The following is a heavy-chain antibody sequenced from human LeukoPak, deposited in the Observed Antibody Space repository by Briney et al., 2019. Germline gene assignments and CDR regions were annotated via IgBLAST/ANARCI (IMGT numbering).Heavy chain of an antibody. CDR3: ARGPDGYNTHPYYYYYYYMDV. D-gene: IGHD5-24*01. CDR2: MNPNSGNT. Sequence: ASVKVSRKASGYTFTSYDINWVRQATGQGLEWMGWMNPNSGNTGYAQKFQGRVTITRNTSISTAYMELSSLRSEDTAVYYCARGPDGYNTHPYYYYYYYMDVWGKGTTVTISS. CDR1: GYTFTSYD. J-gene: IGHJ6*03. V-gene: IGHV1-8*03.